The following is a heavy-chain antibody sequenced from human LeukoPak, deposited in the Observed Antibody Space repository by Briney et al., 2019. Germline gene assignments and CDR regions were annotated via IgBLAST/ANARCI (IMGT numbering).Heavy chain of an antibody. CDR2: IDPSDSYT. D-gene: IGHD6-13*01. Sequence: GESLKISCKGSGYSFTTYWISWVRQLPGKGLEWMGRIDPSDSYTNYSPSFQGHVTISADKSFSTAYLQWTSLKASDTAMYYCARHAKAYGSSCDYWGQGTLVTVSS. CDR3: ARHAKAYGSSCDY. CDR1: GYSFTTYW. J-gene: IGHJ4*02. V-gene: IGHV5-10-1*01.